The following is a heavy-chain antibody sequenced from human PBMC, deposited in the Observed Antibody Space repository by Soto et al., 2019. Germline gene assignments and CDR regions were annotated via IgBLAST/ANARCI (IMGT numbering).Heavy chain of an antibody. CDR2: TYYRSKWYN. D-gene: IGHD6-13*01. V-gene: IGHV6-1*01. Sequence: SQTLSLTCAISGYSVSSNSAAWNWIRQNPTRGLEWLGRTYYRSKWYNDYAVSVKSRITINPDTSKNQFSLQLNSVTPEDTAVYYCARASGYSSSWYWYYYYMDVWGKGTTVTVSS. CDR1: GYSVSSNSAA. CDR3: ARASGYSSSWYWYYYYMDV. J-gene: IGHJ6*03.